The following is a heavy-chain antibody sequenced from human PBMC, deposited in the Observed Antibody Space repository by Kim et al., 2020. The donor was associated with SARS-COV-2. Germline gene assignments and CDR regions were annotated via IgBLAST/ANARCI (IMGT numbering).Heavy chain of an antibody. CDR2: ISYDGSNK. D-gene: IGHD4-17*01. CDR1: GFTFSSYA. CDR3: ARRIARYDYGGTPDY. Sequence: GGSLRLSCAASGFTFSSYAMHWVRQAPGKGLEWVAVISYDGSNKYYADSVKGRFTISRDNSKNTLYLQMNSLRAEDTAVYYCARRIARYDYGGTPDYWG. J-gene: IGHJ4*01. V-gene: IGHV3-30-3*01.